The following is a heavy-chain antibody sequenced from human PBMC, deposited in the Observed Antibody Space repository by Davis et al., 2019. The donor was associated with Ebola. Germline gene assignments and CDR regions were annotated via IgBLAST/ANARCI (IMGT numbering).Heavy chain of an antibody. J-gene: IGHJ4*02. D-gene: IGHD4-17*01. Sequence: HTGGSLRLSCAGSGFTFGDFAMHWVRQAPGKGLVWVSRINGDETITAYADSVKGRFAISRDNTKNTLYLQMNSLRAEDTAVYYCTKDFDYVNGYWGQGTLVTVSS. CDR3: TKDFDYVNGY. V-gene: IGHV3-74*01. CDR1: GFTFGDFA. CDR2: INGDETIT.